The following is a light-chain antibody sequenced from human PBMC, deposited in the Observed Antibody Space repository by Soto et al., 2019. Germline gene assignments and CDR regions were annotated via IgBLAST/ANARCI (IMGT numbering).Light chain of an antibody. V-gene: IGKV1-5*01. Sequence: DIQMTQSPSTLSASVGDIVTITCRASQSISSWLAWYQQKPGKAPKLLIYDASSLESGVPSRFSGSGSGTEFTLTISSLQPDDFAAYYCQQYNSYSPTWTFGQGTKVEIK. CDR3: QQYNSYSPTWT. CDR1: QSISSW. J-gene: IGKJ1*01. CDR2: DAS.